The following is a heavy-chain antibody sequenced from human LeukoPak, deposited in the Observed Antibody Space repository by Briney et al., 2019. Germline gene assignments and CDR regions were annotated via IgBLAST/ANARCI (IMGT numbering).Heavy chain of an antibody. J-gene: IGHJ4*02. CDR3: ARPQAGPTSWAEWDH. V-gene: IGHV3-53*01. CDR2: IYSDGST. Sequence: PGGSLRLSCAASGFTVSSNYMSWVRQAPGKGLEWVSVIYSDGSTYYADSVKGRFTISRDNSKNTLYLQMNSLRAEDTAVYFCARPQAGPTSWAEWDHWGQGTLVTVSS. D-gene: IGHD2-2*01. CDR1: GFTVSSNY.